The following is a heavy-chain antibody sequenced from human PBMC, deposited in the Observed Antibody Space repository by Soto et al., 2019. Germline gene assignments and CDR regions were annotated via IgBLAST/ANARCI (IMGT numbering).Heavy chain of an antibody. J-gene: IGHJ5*02. V-gene: IGHV4-31*03. CDR3: AREGRITMVRGVTNWFDP. CDR1: GGSISSGGYY. Sequence: SETLSLTCTVSGGSISSGGYYWSWIRQHPGKGLEWIGYIYYSGSTYYNPSLKSRVTISVDTSKNQFSLKLSSVTAADTAVYYCAREGRITMVRGVTNWFDPWGQGTLVTVSS. D-gene: IGHD3-10*01. CDR2: IYYSGST.